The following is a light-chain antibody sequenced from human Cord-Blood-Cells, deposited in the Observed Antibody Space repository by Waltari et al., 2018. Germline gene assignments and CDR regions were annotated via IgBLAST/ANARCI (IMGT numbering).Light chain of an antibody. CDR1: QSVSSY. J-gene: IGKJ1*01. V-gene: IGKV3-11*01. CDR3: QQRSNWPRT. CDR2: DAS. Sequence: EIVLTQSPATLSLSTGERATLSCRASQSVSSYLAWYQQKPGQAPRLLIYDASNRATGIPARFSGSGSGTDFTFTISSLEPEDFAVYYGQQRSNWPRTFGQGTTVE.